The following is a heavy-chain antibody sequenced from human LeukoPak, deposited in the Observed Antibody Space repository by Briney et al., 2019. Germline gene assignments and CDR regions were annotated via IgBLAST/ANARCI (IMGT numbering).Heavy chain of an antibody. Sequence: PSETLSLTCTVSGYSISSGYYWGWIRQPPGKGLEWIGSIYHSESTYYNPSLKSRVTISVDTSKNQFSLKLSSVTAADTAVYYCARADGEIFGIDYWGQGTLVTVSS. CDR2: IYHSEST. J-gene: IGHJ4*02. CDR3: ARADGEIFGIDY. CDR1: GYSISSGYY. V-gene: IGHV4-38-2*02. D-gene: IGHD3-3*01.